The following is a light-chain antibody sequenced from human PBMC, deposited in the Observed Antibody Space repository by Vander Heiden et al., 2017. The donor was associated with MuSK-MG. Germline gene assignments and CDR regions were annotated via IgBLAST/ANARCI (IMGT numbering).Light chain of an antibody. Sequence: SYVLTQPPSVSVAPGQTARMSRGGNNIGSKSVPWYQQKPGQAPVLVVFDNSDRPSGIPELFSGSNSGDTATLTISGVGAGDEADYYCQVWDSSSDHPVFGGGTGLTVL. CDR2: DNS. V-gene: IGLV3-21*02. CDR3: QVWDSSSDHPV. J-gene: IGLJ2*01. CDR1: NIGSKS.